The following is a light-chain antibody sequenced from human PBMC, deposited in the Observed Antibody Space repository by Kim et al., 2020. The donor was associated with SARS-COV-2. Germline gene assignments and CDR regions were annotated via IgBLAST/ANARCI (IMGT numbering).Light chain of an antibody. Sequence: SPGETATLSCRASENIGNYLAWYQQRPGQGPRLLIFGASTRASGVSAKFRGSGSGTDFTLNIFGLQSEDSAVYYCQQYNDWPALTFGGGTKVDIK. J-gene: IGKJ4*01. CDR2: GAS. CDR3: QQYNDWPALT. CDR1: ENIGNY. V-gene: IGKV3-15*01.